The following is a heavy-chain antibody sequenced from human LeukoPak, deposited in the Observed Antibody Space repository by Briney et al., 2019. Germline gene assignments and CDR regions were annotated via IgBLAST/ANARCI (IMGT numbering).Heavy chain of an antibody. CDR1: GGSFSGYY. V-gene: IGHV4-34*01. Sequence: SETLSLTCAVYGGSFSGYYWSWIRQPPGKGLEWIGEINHSGSTNYNPSLKSRVTISVDTSKNQFSLKLSSVTAADTAVYYCARAPLAVNDAFDIWGQGTMVTVSS. D-gene: IGHD6-19*01. J-gene: IGHJ3*02. CDR2: INHSGST. CDR3: ARAPLAVNDAFDI.